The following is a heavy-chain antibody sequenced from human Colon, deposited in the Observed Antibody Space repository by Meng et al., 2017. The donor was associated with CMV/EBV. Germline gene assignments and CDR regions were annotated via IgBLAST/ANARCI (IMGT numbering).Heavy chain of an antibody. CDR2: IYWDDDK. CDR1: GFSLNTYEVG. V-gene: IGHV2-5*02. CDR3: AHKSLPAAFFDY. D-gene: IGHD2-2*01. J-gene: IGHJ4*02. Sequence: QFTLKESGPTLVKPTQTLTLTCTFSGFSLNTYEVGVGWFRQPPGKAPEWLALIYWDDDKRYRSSLGNRLTPTHDASKNQVVLTMTDMDPVDTATYYCAHKSLPAAFFDYWSQGTLVTVSS.